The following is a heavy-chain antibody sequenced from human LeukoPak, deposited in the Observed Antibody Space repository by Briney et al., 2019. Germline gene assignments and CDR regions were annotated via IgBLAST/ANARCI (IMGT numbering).Heavy chain of an antibody. Sequence: GGSLRLSRAASGFTFSSYGMHWVRQAPGKGLEWVAFIRYDGSNKYYADSVKGRFTISRDNSKNTLYLQMNSLRAEDTAVYYCAKPASSSWWYFDYWGQGTLVTVSS. CDR3: AKPASSSWWYFDY. V-gene: IGHV3-30*02. CDR1: GFTFSSYG. J-gene: IGHJ4*02. CDR2: IRYDGSNK. D-gene: IGHD6-13*01.